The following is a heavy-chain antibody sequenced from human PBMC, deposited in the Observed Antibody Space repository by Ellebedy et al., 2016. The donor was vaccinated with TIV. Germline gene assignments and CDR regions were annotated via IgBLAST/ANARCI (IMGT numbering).Heavy chain of an antibody. J-gene: IGHJ3*01. CDR3: ARDSGPSGSPNAFDV. CDR1: GFTLSIYN. CDR2: ISTTSNYI. Sequence: GESLKISCAASGFTLSIYNMNWVRQAPGKGLEWVSSISTTSNYIYDADSVRGRFTISRDNAKSSLFLQMNSLRAEDTAVYYCARDSGPSGSPNAFDVWGQGTLVTVSS. V-gene: IGHV3-21*01. D-gene: IGHD1-26*01.